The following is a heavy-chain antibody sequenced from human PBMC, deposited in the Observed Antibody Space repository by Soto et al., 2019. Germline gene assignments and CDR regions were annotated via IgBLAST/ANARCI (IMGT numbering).Heavy chain of an antibody. J-gene: IGHJ5*02. CDR1: GGSISSSSYY. D-gene: IGHD2-2*01. Sequence: SETLSLTCTVSGGSISSSSYYWGWIRQPPGKGLEWIGSIYYSGSTYYNPSLKSRVTISVDTSKNQFSLKLSSVTAADTAVYYCARRSDIVVVPAAGVWFDPWGQGTLVTVSS. CDR3: ARRSDIVVVPAAGVWFDP. V-gene: IGHV4-39*01. CDR2: IYYSGST.